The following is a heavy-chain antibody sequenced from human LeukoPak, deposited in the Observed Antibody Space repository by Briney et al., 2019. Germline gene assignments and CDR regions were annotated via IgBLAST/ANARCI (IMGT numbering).Heavy chain of an antibody. Sequence: GGSLRLSCAASGFTFSSYSMNWVRQAPGKGLEWVSSISSSSSYIYYAYSVKGRFTISRDNAKNSLYLQMNSLRAEDTAVYYCARDHRLRYLDWLLSEFDPWGQGTLVTVSS. J-gene: IGHJ5*02. CDR3: ARDHRLRYLDWLLSEFDP. D-gene: IGHD3-9*01. CDR1: GFTFSSYS. CDR2: ISSSSSYI. V-gene: IGHV3-21*01.